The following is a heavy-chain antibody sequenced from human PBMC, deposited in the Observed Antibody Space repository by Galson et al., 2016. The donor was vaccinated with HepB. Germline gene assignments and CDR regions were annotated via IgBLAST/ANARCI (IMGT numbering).Heavy chain of an antibody. D-gene: IGHD2-15*01. J-gene: IGHJ4*02. V-gene: IGHV1-18*01. CDR3: ARDQAPLPGDY. Sequence: SVKVSCKASGSTFTSRGISWVRQAPGQGLEWMGWISAYDGHTNYGQKLQDRLTMTTDTSTSTAYMELRSLRSDDTAVYYCARDQAPLPGDYWGQGTLVTVSS. CDR2: ISAYDGHT. CDR1: GSTFTSRG.